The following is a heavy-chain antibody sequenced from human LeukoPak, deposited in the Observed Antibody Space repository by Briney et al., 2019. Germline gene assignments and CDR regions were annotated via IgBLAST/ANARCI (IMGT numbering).Heavy chain of an antibody. J-gene: IGHJ1*01. CDR1: GGSIGRYF. Sequence: SETLSLTCNVSGGSIGRYFWSWIRQPPGKTLEWIGYIYYGATTTYNPSFKSRVTISVDTPKNQVSLKLKSVTAADTAFYYCRGEKGGGWPGGRNSPHWGKATRV. D-gene: IGHD3-16*01. V-gene: IGHV4-59*01. CDR2: IYYGATT. CDR3: RGEKGGGWPGGRNSPH.